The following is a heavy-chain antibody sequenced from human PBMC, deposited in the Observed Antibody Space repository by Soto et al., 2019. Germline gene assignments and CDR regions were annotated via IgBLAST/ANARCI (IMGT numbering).Heavy chain of an antibody. J-gene: IGHJ4*02. Sequence: QVQLVQSGAEVKKPGSSVKVSCKASGGTFSSYAISWVRQAPGQGLEWMGGIIPIFGTANYAQKFQGRVTITADESTSTAYMELSSLRSEDTAVYYFARSVNPRSIAAAGTRWLLYYFDYWGREPWSPSPQ. CDR2: IIPIFGTA. D-gene: IGHD6-13*01. CDR1: GGTFSSYA. V-gene: IGHV1-69*01. CDR3: ARSVNPRSIAAAGTRWLLYYFDY.